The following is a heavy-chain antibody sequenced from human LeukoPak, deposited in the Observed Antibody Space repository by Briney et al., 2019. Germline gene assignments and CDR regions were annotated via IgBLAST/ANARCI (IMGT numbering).Heavy chain of an antibody. Sequence: SVKVSCKASGGTFSSYAISWVRQAPGQGLEWMGGIIPIFGTANYAQKFQGRVTITADESTSTAYMELSSLRSEDTAVYYCARERYGPASGKYHYYMDVWGKGTTVTISS. J-gene: IGHJ6*03. CDR3: ARERYGPASGKYHYYMDV. D-gene: IGHD3-3*01. CDR1: GGTFSSYA. CDR2: IIPIFGTA. V-gene: IGHV1-69*13.